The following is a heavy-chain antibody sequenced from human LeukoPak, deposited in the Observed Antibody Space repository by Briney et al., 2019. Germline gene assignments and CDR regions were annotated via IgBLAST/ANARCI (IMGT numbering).Heavy chain of an antibody. CDR3: ARGGYCGSTSCYLRWFDP. D-gene: IGHD2-2*01. CDR1: GGSFSGYY. Sequence: PSETLSLTCAVYGGSFSGYYWSWIRQPPGKGLEWIGEINHSGSTNYNPSLKSRVTISVDTSKNQFSLKLSSVTAADTAVYYCARGGYCGSTSCYLRWFDPWGQGTLVTVSA. V-gene: IGHV4-34*01. J-gene: IGHJ5*02. CDR2: INHSGST.